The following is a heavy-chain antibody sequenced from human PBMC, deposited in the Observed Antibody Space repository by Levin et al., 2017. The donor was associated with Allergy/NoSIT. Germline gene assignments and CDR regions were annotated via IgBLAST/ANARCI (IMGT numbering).Heavy chain of an antibody. J-gene: IGHJ6*02. CDR2: IYYSGST. CDR3: ARGSNSLYYGMDV. V-gene: IGHV4-59*01. Sequence: ESLKISCTVSGGSISSYYWSWIRQPPGKGLEWIGYIYYSGSTNYNPSLKSRVTISVDTSKNQFSLKLSSVTAADTAVYYCARGSNSLYYGMDVWGQGTTVTVSS. CDR1: GGSISSYY. D-gene: IGHD4-23*01.